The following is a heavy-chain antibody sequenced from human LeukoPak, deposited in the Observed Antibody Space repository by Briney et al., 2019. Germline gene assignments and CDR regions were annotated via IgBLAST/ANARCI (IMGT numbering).Heavy chain of an antibody. J-gene: IGHJ6*02. CDR2: ISAYNGNT. V-gene: IGHV1-18*01. Sequence: ASVKVSCKASGYTFTSYGTSWVRQAPGQGLEWMGWISAYNGNTNYAQKLQGRVTMTTDTSTSTAYMELRSLRSDDTAVYYCARDPGSSSWYVGYYGMDVWGQGTTVTVSS. CDR3: ARDPGSSSWYVGYYGMDV. D-gene: IGHD6-13*01. CDR1: GYTFTSYG.